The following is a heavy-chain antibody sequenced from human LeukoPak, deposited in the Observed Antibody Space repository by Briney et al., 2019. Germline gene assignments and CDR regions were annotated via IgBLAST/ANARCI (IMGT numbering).Heavy chain of an antibody. J-gene: IGHJ5*02. CDR1: GFTFGSYS. Sequence: GGSLRLSCAASGFTFGSYSMNWVRQAPGKGLEWVSYISSSSSTIYYADSVKGRFTISRDNAKDSLYLQMNSLRAEDTAVYYCARTSYSSSWYVGLSGLISVAEGFDPWGQGTLVTVSS. D-gene: IGHD6-13*01. CDR2: ISSSSSTI. CDR3: ARTSYSSSWYVGLSGLISVAEGFDP. V-gene: IGHV3-48*01.